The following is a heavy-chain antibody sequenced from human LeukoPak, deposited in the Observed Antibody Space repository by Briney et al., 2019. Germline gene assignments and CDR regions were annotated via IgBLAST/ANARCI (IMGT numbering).Heavy chain of an antibody. D-gene: IGHD3-22*01. J-gene: IGHJ4*02. V-gene: IGHV3-21*04. CDR3: AKMKYYYDSSGYYYDY. Sequence: GGSLRLSCAASGFTFSSYSMNWVRQAPGKGLEWVSSISSSSSYIYYADSVKGRFTISRDNAKNSLYLQMNSLRAEDTAVYYCAKMKYYYDSSGYYYDYWGQGTLVTVSS. CDR1: GFTFSSYS. CDR2: ISSSSSYI.